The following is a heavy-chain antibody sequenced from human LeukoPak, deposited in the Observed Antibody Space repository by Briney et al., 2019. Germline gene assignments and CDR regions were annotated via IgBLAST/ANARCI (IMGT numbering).Heavy chain of an antibody. CDR3: ARTYCSGGSCSYTDPYYVDY. CDR1: GGSVSSGSYY. Sequence: PESLSLTSTVSGGSVSSGSYYWSWIRQPPGKGLEWIGFIYYGGSTNYNPSLKSRGTISVDTSKNQCSLKLSSVTAADTAVYHCARTYCSGGSCSYTDPYYVDYWGQGTLVTVSS. CDR2: IYYGGST. D-gene: IGHD2-15*01. V-gene: IGHV4-61*01. J-gene: IGHJ4*02.